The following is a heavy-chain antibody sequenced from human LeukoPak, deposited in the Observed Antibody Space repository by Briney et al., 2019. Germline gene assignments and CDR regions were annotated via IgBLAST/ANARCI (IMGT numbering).Heavy chain of an antibody. CDR2: VYYSGST. CDR1: GGSISSSSYY. V-gene: IGHV4-39*07. D-gene: IGHD1-26*01. Sequence: PSETLSLTCTVSGGSISSSSYYWGWIRQPPGKGLEWIGSVYYSGSTNYNPSLKSRVTISVDTSKNQFSLKLSSVTAADTAVYYCARARGHLGYWGQGTLVTVSS. J-gene: IGHJ4*02. CDR3: ARARGHLGY.